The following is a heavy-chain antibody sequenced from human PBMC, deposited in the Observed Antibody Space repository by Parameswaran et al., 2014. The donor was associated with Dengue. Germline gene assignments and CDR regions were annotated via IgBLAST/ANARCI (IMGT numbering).Heavy chain of an antibody. CDR3: ARAVDGRDAFDI. J-gene: IGHJ3*02. Sequence: VRQMPGKGLEWVAVISYDGSNKYYADSVKGRFTISRDNSKNTLYLQMNSLRAEDTAVYYCARAVDGRDAFDIWGQGTMVTVSS. CDR2: ISYDGSNK. D-gene: IGHD5-24*01. V-gene: IGHV3-30-3*01.